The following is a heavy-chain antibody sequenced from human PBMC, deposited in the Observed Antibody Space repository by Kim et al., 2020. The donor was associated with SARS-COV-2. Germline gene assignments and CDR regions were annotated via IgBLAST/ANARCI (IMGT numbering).Heavy chain of an antibody. V-gene: IGHV3-74*01. J-gene: IGHJ4*02. Sequence: ADSLKGRLTISPDHSKNIMYLQMTSLRAEDTAVYYCTRDPDYSKGASFDYWGQGTLVTVSS. D-gene: IGHD4-4*01. CDR3: TRDPDYSKGASFDY.